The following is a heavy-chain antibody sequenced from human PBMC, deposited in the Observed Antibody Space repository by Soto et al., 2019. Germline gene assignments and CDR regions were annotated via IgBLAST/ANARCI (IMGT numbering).Heavy chain of an antibody. CDR2: ISDSGGST. D-gene: IGHD3-10*01. CDR3: AKKVAGNRPFDY. V-gene: IGHV3-23*01. Sequence: EVQLLESGGGLVQPGGSLRLSCAASGYTFSGFAMHWVRQVPEKGLEWVSGISDSGGSTYYADSVKGRFTISRDNSKNTLYLQMNSLRAEDTAIYYCAKKVAGNRPFDYWGQGTLVTVSS. J-gene: IGHJ4*02. CDR1: GYTFSGFA.